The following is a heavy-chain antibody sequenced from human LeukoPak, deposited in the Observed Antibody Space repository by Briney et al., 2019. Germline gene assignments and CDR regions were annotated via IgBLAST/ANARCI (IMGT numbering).Heavy chain of an antibody. CDR3: AKSPRGVMAPPGDY. CDR2: ISYDGSKT. D-gene: IGHD3-10*01. CDR1: RFTFSNFA. J-gene: IGHJ4*02. V-gene: IGHV3-30-3*02. Sequence: GGSLRLSCAASRFTFSNFAIHWVRQAPGKGLEWVAVISYDGSKTYYADSVKGRFTISRDNSKNTLYLQMNSLRAEDTAVYYCAKSPRGVMAPPGDYWGQGTLVTVSS.